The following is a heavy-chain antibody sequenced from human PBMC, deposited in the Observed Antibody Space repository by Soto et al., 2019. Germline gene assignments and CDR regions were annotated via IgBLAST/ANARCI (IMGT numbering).Heavy chain of an antibody. CDR2: INAGNGNT. CDR3: ARDPVTYYDFWSGHPAAGFDY. Sequence: QVQLVQSGAEVKKPGASVKVSCKASGYTFTSYAMHWVRQAPGQRLEWMGWINAGNGNTKYSQKFQGRVTITGDTSASTAYMEVSSLRSEDTAVYYCARDPVTYYDFWSGHPAAGFDYWGQGTLVTVSS. V-gene: IGHV1-3*01. J-gene: IGHJ4*02. CDR1: GYTFTSYA. D-gene: IGHD3-3*01.